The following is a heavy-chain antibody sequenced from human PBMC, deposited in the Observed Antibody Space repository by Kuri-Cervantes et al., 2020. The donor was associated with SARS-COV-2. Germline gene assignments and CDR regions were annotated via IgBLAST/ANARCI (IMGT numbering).Heavy chain of an antibody. V-gene: IGHV3-23*01. J-gene: IGHJ6*03. CDR2: ISGSAGST. CDR3: AKASLVGYYYYYMDV. CDR1: GFTLSSYA. Sequence: GESLKISCAASGFTLSSYAMSWVRQAPGKGLEWVSAISGSAGSTYYADSVRGRFTISRDNSKNTLYLQMNSLRAEDTAVYYCAKASLVGYYYYYMDVWGKGTTVTVSS. D-gene: IGHD1-26*01.